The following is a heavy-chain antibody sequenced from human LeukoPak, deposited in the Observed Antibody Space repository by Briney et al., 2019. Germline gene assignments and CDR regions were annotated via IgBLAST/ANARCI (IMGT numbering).Heavy chain of an antibody. CDR2: IRYDGSNK. J-gene: IGHJ6*03. V-gene: IGHV3-30*02. Sequence: GGSLRLSCAASGFTFSSYGMHWVRQAPGKGLEWVAFIRYDGSNKYYADSVKGRFTISRDNSKNTLYLQMNSLRAEDTAVYYCAKEKGAASGPRNYYYYMDVWGKGTTVTVSS. CDR1: GFTFSSYG. CDR3: AKEKGAASGPRNYYYYMDV. D-gene: IGHD2-15*01.